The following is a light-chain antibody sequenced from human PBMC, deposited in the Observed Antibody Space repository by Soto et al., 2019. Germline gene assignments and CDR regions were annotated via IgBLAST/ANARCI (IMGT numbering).Light chain of an antibody. Sequence: EIELKRSPEGMSLDPGGSPIITRKASQYVGTRLAWYQHKPGQAPRLLIYYTSNRATGIPARFSGSGSGTDGTNTIYGLAIEACPTCDGAQRQSGPRTFGQGTKVDI. V-gene: IGKV3-11*01. J-gene: IGKJ1*01. CDR2: YTS. CDR3: AQRQSGPRT. CDR1: QYVGTR.